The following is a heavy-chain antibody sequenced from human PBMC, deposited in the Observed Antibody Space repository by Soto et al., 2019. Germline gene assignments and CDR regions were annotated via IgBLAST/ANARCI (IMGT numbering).Heavy chain of an antibody. V-gene: IGHV5-51*01. D-gene: IGHD3-3*01. J-gene: IGHJ6*03. Sequence: GESLKISCKGSGYSFTSYWIGWVRQMPGKGLEWMGIIYPGDSDTRYSPSFQGQVTISADKSISTAYLQWSSLKASDTAMYYCARHNWREPGFYYDFWSGYSRSDKGNYYYYMDVWGKGTTVTVSS. CDR3: ARHNWREPGFYYDFWSGYSRSDKGNYYYYMDV. CDR1: GYSFTSYW. CDR2: IYPGDSDT.